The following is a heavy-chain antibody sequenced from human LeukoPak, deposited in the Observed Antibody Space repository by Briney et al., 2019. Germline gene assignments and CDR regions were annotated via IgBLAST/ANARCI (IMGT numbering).Heavy chain of an antibody. V-gene: IGHV3-7*01. CDR3: ARLTGYYVIDY. Sequence: PGGSLRLSCAASGFTFSSYWMSWVRQAPGKGLEWVANIKQEGSEKYYVDSVKGRFTISRDNAKNSLYLQMNSLRAEDTAVYYCARLTGYYVIDYWGQGTLVTVSS. D-gene: IGHD3-9*01. J-gene: IGHJ4*02. CDR2: IKQEGSEK. CDR1: GFTFSSYW.